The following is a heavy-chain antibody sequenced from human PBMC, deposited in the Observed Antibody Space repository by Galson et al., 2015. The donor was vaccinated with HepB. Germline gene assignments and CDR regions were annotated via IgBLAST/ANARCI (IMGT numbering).Heavy chain of an antibody. V-gene: IGHV3-48*04. D-gene: IGHD2-8*01. CDR3: ARGRTVGVMDV. CDR2: ISSSSSTI. CDR1: GFAFSSYS. Sequence: SLRLSCAASGFAFSSYSMNWVRQAPGKGLEWVSFISSSSSTIDYAESVKGRFTISRDSAKNSLYLQMNSLRAEDTAVYYCARGRTVGVMDVWGQGTTVTVSS. J-gene: IGHJ6*02.